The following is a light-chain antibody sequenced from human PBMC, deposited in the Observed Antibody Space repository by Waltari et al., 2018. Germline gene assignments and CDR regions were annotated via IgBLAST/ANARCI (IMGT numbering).Light chain of an antibody. CDR1: ESVVSY. V-gene: IGKV3-11*01. CDR2: DAS. Sequence: EIVLTQSPATLSVSPGDRATLSCRASESVVSYLAWLQQKPGQAPRLRIYDASNRPTGIPDKFTGSGSGTDFTLTISSLEPDDFAVYFCQQRNSWPWTFGQGTKLDI. J-gene: IGKJ2*01. CDR3: QQRNSWPWT.